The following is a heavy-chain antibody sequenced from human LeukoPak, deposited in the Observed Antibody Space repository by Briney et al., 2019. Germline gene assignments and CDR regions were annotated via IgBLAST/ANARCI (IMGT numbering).Heavy chain of an antibody. CDR1: GFTFSSYS. CDR3: AGDTTYYYGSGSYNYFDY. D-gene: IGHD3-10*01. CDR2: ISSSSSYI. V-gene: IGHV3-21*01. J-gene: IGHJ4*02. Sequence: GGSLRLSCAASGFTFSSYSMNWVRQAPGKGLEWVSSISSSSSYIYYADSVKGRFTISRDNAKNSLYLQMNSLRAEDTAVYYCAGDTTYYYGSGSYNYFDYWGQGTLVTVSS.